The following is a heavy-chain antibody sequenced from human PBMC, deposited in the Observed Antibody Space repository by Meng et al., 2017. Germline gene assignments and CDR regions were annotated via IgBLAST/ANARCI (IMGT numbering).Heavy chain of an antibody. CDR2: INHSGST. J-gene: IGHJ5*02. CDR3: ARRRGGSSDWFDP. Sequence: QVQPQQWCAGLLKPSETLSLTCAVYGGSFSGYYWSWIRQPPGKGLEWIGEINHSGSTNYNPSLKSRVTISVDTSKNQFSLKLSSVTAADTAVYYCARRRGGSSDWFDPWGQGTLVTVSS. V-gene: IGHV4-34*01. D-gene: IGHD6-6*01. CDR1: GGSFSGYY.